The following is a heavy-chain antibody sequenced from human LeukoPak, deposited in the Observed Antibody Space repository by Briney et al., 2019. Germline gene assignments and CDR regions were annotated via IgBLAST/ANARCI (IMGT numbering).Heavy chain of an antibody. CDR2: IIPIFGTA. V-gene: IGHV1-69*01. D-gene: IGHD2-15*01. J-gene: IGHJ4*02. Sequence: SVKVSCKASGGTFSSYAISWVRQAPGQGLEWMGGIIPIFGTANYAQKFQGRVTITADESTSTAYMELSSLRSEDTAVYYCASQRGVAYCSGGSCSTAGYWGQGTLVTVSS. CDR1: GGTFSSYA. CDR3: ASQRGVAYCSGGSCSTAGY.